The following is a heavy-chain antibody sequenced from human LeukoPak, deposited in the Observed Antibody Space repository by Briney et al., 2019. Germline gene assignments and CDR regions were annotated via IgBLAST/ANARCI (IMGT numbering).Heavy chain of an antibody. Sequence: SETLSVTCTVSGGSISSSSYYWGWIRQPPGKGLEWIGSIYYSGSTYYNPSLKSRVTISVDTSKNQFSLKLSSVTAADTAVHYCARSLYYYDSSGYHYFDYWGQGTLVTVSS. CDR2: IYYSGST. J-gene: IGHJ4*02. D-gene: IGHD3-22*01. CDR3: ARSLYYYDSSGYHYFDY. CDR1: GGSISSSSYY. V-gene: IGHV4-39*01.